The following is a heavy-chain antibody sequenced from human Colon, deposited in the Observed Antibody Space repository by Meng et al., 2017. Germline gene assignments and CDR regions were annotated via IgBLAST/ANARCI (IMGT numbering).Heavy chain of an antibody. D-gene: IGHD1-1*01. J-gene: IGHJ4*02. CDR2: ITSSSNYI. Sequence: EVQLVESVGGLVKPGESLRVSCDASGFTFSLYAINWVRQAPGEGLEWVASITSSSNYIHYSDSVKGRFTVSRDNARNSSYLQMDSLRAEDTAVYYCARVGTARPFDYWGQGTLVTVSS. CDR1: GFTFSLYA. V-gene: IGHV3-21*01. CDR3: ARVGTARPFDY.